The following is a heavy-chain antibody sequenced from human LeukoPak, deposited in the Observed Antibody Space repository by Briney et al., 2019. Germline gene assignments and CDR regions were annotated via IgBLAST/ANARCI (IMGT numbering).Heavy chain of an antibody. CDR1: GGSISSGGYY. CDR3: ARVQYSSSWRTSDY. V-gene: IGHV4-31*03. D-gene: IGHD6-13*01. J-gene: IGHJ4*02. Sequence: SETVSLTCTVSGGSISSGGYYWSWIRQHPGKGLEWLGYIYYSGSTYHNPSLKSRVTISVDTSKNQFSLKLSSVTAADTAVYYCARVQYSSSWRTSDYWGQGTLVTVSS. CDR2: IYYSGST.